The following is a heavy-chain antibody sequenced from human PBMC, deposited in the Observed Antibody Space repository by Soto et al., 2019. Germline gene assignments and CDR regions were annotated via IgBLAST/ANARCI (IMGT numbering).Heavy chain of an antibody. CDR1: GYTFSNFW. J-gene: IGHJ4*02. D-gene: IGHD6-13*01. V-gene: IGHV5-51*01. CDR3: ARSPRSSPYFDS. CDR2: IYPGDHET. Sequence: GESLKISCRCSGYTFSNFWIAWVRHLPGKGLEWMGIIYPGDHETRYSPSFHGKVTISADKSINTAYLQWSSLEASDSAFYYCARSPRSSPYFDSWGQGALVTVSS.